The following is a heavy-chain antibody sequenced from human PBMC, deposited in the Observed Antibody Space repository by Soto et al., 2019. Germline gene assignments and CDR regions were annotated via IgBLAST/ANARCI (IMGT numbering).Heavy chain of an antibody. V-gene: IGHV4-39*07. CDR3: ARVLVTGCFDY. CDR2: ISYSGST. Sequence: SETLSLTCTVSGGSISSDSYYWGWIRQSPEKGLEWIASISYSGSTYYNPTLKSRVTISVDTSKNQFSLKLSSVTAADTAVYYCARVLVTGCFDYWGQGTLVTVSS. J-gene: IGHJ4*02. CDR1: GGSISSDSYY. D-gene: IGHD2-21*02.